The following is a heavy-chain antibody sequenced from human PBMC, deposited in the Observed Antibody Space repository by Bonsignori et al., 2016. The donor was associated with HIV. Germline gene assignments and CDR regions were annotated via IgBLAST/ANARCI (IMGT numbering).Heavy chain of an antibody. D-gene: IGHD1-1*01. Sequence: VRQAPGKGLEWMGMIYPDDSDTKYRPSFQGQVGISADKSINTAYLEWSSLKASDSAMYYCGRRVKFCHNSRCNTTNFFDFWGQGSLVTVSS. V-gene: IGHV5-51*01. CDR2: IYPDDSDT. CDR3: GRRVKFCHNSRCNTTNFFDF. J-gene: IGHJ4*02.